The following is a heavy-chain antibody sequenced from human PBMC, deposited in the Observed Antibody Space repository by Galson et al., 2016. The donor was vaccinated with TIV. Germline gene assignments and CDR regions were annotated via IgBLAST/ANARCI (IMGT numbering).Heavy chain of an antibody. CDR2: ISYDGNYK. CDR3: AREDHQYGSGWYSYYYYYGMDI. D-gene: IGHD6-19*01. CDR1: GFTFRSSA. J-gene: IGHJ6*02. V-gene: IGHV3-30*04. Sequence: SLRLSCAASGFTFRSSAMYWVRQAPGKGLQCVAIISYDGNYKYYADSVKGRFTISGDNSKNTLYLQMNGLRLADTALYYCAREDHQYGSGWYSYYYYYGMDIWGQGTTVTVS.